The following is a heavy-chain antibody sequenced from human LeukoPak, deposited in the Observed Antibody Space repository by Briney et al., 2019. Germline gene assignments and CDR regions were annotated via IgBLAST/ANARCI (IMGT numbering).Heavy chain of an antibody. CDR1: GYRFTSYW. CDR3: ARQSDTAMVTDYYYMDV. V-gene: IGHV5-51*01. Sequence: GESLKISCKGSGYRFTSYWIGWVRQMPGKGLEWRGIIYPGDSDTRYSPSFQGQVTISADKSISTAYLQWSSLKASDTAMYYCARQSDTAMVTDYYYMDVWGKGTTVTVSS. CDR2: IYPGDSDT. D-gene: IGHD5-18*01. J-gene: IGHJ6*03.